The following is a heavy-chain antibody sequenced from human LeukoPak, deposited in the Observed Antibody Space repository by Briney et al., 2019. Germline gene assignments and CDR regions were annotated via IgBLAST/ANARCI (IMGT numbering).Heavy chain of an antibody. J-gene: IGHJ4*02. CDR3: AKDIAAADPYYFDY. D-gene: IGHD6-13*01. CDR1: GYTFSSYW. CDR2: IKQDGSEK. V-gene: IGHV3-7*03. Sequence: GGSLRLSCAASGYTFSSYWMSWVRQAPGKGLEWVANIKQDGSEKYYVDSVKGRFTISRDNAKNSLYLQMNSLRAEDTALYYCAKDIAAADPYYFDYWGQGTLVTVSS.